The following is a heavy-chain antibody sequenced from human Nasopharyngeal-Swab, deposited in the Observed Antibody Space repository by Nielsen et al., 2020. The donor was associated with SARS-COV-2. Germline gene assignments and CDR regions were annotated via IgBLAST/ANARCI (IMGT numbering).Heavy chain of an antibody. Sequence: ASVKVSCKASGYTFTSYAMHWVRQAPGQRLEWMGWINAGNGNTKYSQKFQGGVTITRDTSASTAYMELSSLRSEDTAVYYCAREDGIAAAGTDYWGQGTLVTVSS. CDR1: GYTFTSYA. CDR2: INAGNGNT. V-gene: IGHV1-3*01. J-gene: IGHJ4*02. D-gene: IGHD6-13*01. CDR3: AREDGIAAAGTDY.